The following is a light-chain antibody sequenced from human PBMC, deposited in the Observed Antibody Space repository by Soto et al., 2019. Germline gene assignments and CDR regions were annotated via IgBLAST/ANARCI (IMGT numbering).Light chain of an antibody. V-gene: IGLV2-11*01. CDR3: CSYAGRYTYV. CDR2: DVS. CDR1: SSDVGSYNF. Sequence: QSALTQPRSVSGSPGQSVSISCTGTSSDVGSYNFVSWYQQHPGKAPKVMIYDVSKRPSGVPDRFSCSKSGNTASLTISGLQSEDEADYYCCSYAGRYTYVFGTGTKLTVL. J-gene: IGLJ1*01.